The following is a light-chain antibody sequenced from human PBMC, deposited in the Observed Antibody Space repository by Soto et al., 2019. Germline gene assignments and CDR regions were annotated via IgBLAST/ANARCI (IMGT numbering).Light chain of an antibody. CDR1: SSDVGGYNS. V-gene: IGLV2-14*01. J-gene: IGLJ1*01. CDR3: SSYTSTITRV. CDR2: DVS. Sequence: QSALTQPASVSGSPGQSITISCTGTSSDVGGYNSVSWYQQLPGKAPKVMIYDVSYRPSGVSNRFSGSKSGNTASLTISGLQAEDEADYYCSSYTSTITRVFGTGTKVTVL.